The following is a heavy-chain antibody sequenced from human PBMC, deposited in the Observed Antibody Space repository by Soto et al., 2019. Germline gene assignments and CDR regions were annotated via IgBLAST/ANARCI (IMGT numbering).Heavy chain of an antibody. V-gene: IGHV1-69*06. CDR1: GGTFSSYA. J-gene: IGHJ6*02. CDR2: IIPIFGTA. CDR3: ARAGCSGGSCYSGYYYYGMDV. Sequence: SVKVSCKAAGGTFSSYAISWVRQAPGQGLEWMGGIIPIFGTANYAQKFKGRVTITADKSTSTAYMELSSLRSEDTAVYYCARAGCSGGSCYSGYYYYGMDVWGQGTTVTVSS. D-gene: IGHD2-15*01.